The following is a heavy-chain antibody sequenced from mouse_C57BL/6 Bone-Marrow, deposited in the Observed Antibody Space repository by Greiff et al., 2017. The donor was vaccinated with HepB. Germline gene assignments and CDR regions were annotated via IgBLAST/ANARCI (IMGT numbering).Heavy chain of an antibody. V-gene: IGHV1-5*01. D-gene: IGHD1-1*01. Sequence: EVKLVESGTVLARPGASVKMSCKTSGYTFTSYWMHWVKQRPGQGLEWIGAIYPGNSDTSYNQKFKGKAKLTAVTSASTAYMELSSLTNEDSAVYYCTRRGGLRPFYYFDYWGQGTTLTVSS. CDR1: GYTFTSYW. CDR2: IYPGNSDT. CDR3: TRRGGLRPFYYFDY. J-gene: IGHJ2*01.